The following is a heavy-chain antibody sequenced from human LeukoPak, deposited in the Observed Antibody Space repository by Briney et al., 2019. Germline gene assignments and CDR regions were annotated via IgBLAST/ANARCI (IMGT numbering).Heavy chain of an antibody. CDR2: INTNTGNP. CDR3: AREVYSSSAYYYYYMDV. D-gene: IGHD6-6*01. Sequence: NPGRSLRLSCAASGFTFTSYAMNWVRQAPGQGLEWMGWINTNTGNPTYAQGFTGRFVFSLDTSVSTAYLQISSLKAEDTAVYYCAREVYSSSAYYYYYMDVWGKGTTVTVSS. V-gene: IGHV7-4-1*02. CDR1: GFTFTSYA. J-gene: IGHJ6*03.